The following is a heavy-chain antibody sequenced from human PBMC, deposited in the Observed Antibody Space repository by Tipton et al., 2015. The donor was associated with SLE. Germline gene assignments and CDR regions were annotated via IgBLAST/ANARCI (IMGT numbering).Heavy chain of an antibody. J-gene: IGHJ4*02. CDR1: GYSISSGYY. V-gene: IGHV4-38-2*02. CDR3: ARANDFWSGHYALDY. Sequence: TLSLTCTVSGYSISSGYYWGWVRQSPGKGLECIGSIYHNGITYYNPSLKSRVSISVDTSKNQFSLRLSSVTAADTAVYYCARANDFWSGHYALDYWGQGILVTVSS. D-gene: IGHD3-3*01. CDR2: IYHNGIT.